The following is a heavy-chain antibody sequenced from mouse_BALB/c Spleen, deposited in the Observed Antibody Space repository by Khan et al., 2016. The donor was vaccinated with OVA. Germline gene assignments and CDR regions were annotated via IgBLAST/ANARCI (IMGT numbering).Heavy chain of an antibody. J-gene: IGHJ2*01. Sequence: EVQLQESGPGLVKPSQSLSLTCTVTGYSINSDYAWNWIRQFPGNKLEWMGYISYNGNTKYNPSLKSRISITRDTSKNQFFLQLNSVAPEDTATYYCARIYGGDFDYWGQGTTLTVSS. V-gene: IGHV3-2*02. CDR1: GYSINSDYA. CDR3: ARIYGGDFDY. D-gene: IGHD1-1*01. CDR2: ISYNGNT.